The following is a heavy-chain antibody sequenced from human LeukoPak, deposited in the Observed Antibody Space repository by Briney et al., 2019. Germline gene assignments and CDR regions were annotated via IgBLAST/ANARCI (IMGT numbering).Heavy chain of an antibody. D-gene: IGHD6-19*01. Sequence: GGSLRLSCTASGFIFSNQWMTWVRQAPGKGLEWVANIKQDGSERYYLDSVKGRFSISRDNAKNSLFLQMNSLRDEDTAVYYCALTFHGEWLFRKSFDYWGQGTLVTVSS. J-gene: IGHJ4*02. V-gene: IGHV3-7*01. CDR3: ALTFHGEWLFRKSFDY. CDR2: IKQDGSER. CDR1: GFIFSNQW.